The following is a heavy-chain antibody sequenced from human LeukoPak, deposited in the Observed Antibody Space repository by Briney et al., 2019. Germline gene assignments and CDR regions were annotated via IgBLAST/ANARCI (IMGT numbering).Heavy chain of an antibody. CDR1: GDSISSYY. J-gene: IGHJ5*02. CDR3: ARDTGVAGWNYNWFDP. D-gene: IGHD6-19*01. CDR2: IYTSGST. Sequence: PSETLSLTCTVSGDSISSYYWSWIRQPAGKGLEWIGRIYTSGSTNYNPSLKSRVTMSVDTSKNQFSLKLSSVTAADTAVYYCARDTGVAGWNYNWFDPWGQGTLVTVSS. V-gene: IGHV4-4*07.